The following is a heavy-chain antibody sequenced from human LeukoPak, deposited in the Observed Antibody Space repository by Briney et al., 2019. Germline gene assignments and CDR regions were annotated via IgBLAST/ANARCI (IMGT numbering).Heavy chain of an antibody. CDR2: IYTSGST. CDR1: GGSISSGSYY. CDR3: ARVSPVCSSTSCSYYYYMDV. D-gene: IGHD2-2*01. V-gene: IGHV4-61*02. Sequence: SQTLSLTCTVSGGSISSGSYYWSWIRQPAGKGLEWIGRIYTSGSTNYNPSLKSRVTISVATSKNHSSLKLSSVTAADTAVYYCARVSPVCSSTSCSYYYYMDVWGKGTTVTVSS. J-gene: IGHJ6*03.